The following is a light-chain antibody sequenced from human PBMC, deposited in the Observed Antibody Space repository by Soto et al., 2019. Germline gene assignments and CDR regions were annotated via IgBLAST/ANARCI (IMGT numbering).Light chain of an antibody. Sequence: EVVLTQSPATLSLSPGERATLSCRASRSVGNNLAWYQQKPGQAPRLLIYGASSRATGIPDRFSGSGSGTDFTLTISRLEPEDFAVYYCQQYGSSPWTFGQGTKV. CDR3: QQYGSSPWT. V-gene: IGKV3-20*01. CDR1: RSVGNN. J-gene: IGKJ1*01. CDR2: GAS.